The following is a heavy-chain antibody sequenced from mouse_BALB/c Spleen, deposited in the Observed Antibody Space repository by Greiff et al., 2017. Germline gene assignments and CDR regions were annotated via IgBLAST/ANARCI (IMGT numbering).Heavy chain of an antibody. Sequence: EVKVEESGGGLVQPGESLKLSCESNEYEFPSHDMSWVRKTPEKRLELVAAINSDGGSTYYPDTMERRFIISRDNTKKTLYLQMSSLRSEDTALYYCARHDLLWLRRTLYFDYWGQGTTLTVSS. CDR2: INSDGGST. CDR3: ARHDLLWLRRTLYFDY. D-gene: IGHD2-2*01. V-gene: IGHV5-2*03. CDR1: EYEFPSHD. J-gene: IGHJ2*01.